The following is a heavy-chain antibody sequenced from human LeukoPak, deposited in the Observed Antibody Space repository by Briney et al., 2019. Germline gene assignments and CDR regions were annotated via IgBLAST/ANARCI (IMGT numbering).Heavy chain of an antibody. CDR2: IIPIFGTA. Sequence: EASVKVSCKASGGTFSSYAISWVRQAPGQGLEWMGGIIPIFGTANYAQKFQGRVTITADESTSTAYMELSSLRSEDTAVYYCARSYYYGSGDYYYYYYMDVWGKGTTATISS. J-gene: IGHJ6*03. D-gene: IGHD3-10*01. CDR3: ARSYYYGSGDYYYYYYMDV. V-gene: IGHV1-69*13. CDR1: GGTFSSYA.